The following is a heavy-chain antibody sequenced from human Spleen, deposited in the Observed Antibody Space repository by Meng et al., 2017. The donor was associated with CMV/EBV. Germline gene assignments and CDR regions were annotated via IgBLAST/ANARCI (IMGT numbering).Heavy chain of an antibody. Sequence: ASVKVSCKASGYTFTDYYIYWVRQAPGQGLEWMGWINPNSGGTNYGQRFQGRVTMTRDTSISTAYMELNRLRSDDTAVYYCARDGAPYYYDSSAYIVFWGQGTLVTVSS. CDR1: GYTFTDYY. CDR3: ARDGAPYYYDSSAYIVF. J-gene: IGHJ4*02. CDR2: INPNSGGT. D-gene: IGHD3-22*01. V-gene: IGHV1-2*02.